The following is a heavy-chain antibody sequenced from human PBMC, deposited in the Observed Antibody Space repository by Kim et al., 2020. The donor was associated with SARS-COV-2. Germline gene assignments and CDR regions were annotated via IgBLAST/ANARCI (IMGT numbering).Heavy chain of an antibody. Sequence: GGSLRLSCAASGFTFDDYAMHWARQAPGKGLEWVSGISWNSGSIGYADSVKGRFTISRDNAKNSLYLQMNSLRAEDTALYYCAKDIGYSSGGFDYWGQGTLVTVSS. CDR1: GFTFDDYA. V-gene: IGHV3-9*01. CDR3: AKDIGYSSGGFDY. CDR2: ISWNSGSI. D-gene: IGHD5-18*01. J-gene: IGHJ4*02.